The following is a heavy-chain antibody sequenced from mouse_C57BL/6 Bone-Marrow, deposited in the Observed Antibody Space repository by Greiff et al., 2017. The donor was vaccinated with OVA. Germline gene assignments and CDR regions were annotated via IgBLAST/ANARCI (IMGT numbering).Heavy chain of an antibody. CDR2: ISYDGSN. D-gene: IGHD5-5*01. J-gene: IGHJ1*03. CDR1: GYSITSGYY. Sequence: EVKLQESGPGLVKPSQSLSLTCSVTGYSITSGYYWNWIRQFPGNKLEWMGYISYDGSNNYNPSLKNRISITRDTSKNQFFLKLNSVTTEDTATYYCARVPFYLYEGYFDVWGTGTTVTVSS. V-gene: IGHV3-6*01. CDR3: ARVPFYLYEGYFDV.